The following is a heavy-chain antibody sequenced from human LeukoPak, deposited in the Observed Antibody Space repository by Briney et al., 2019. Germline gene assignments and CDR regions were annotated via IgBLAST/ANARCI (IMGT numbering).Heavy chain of an antibody. J-gene: IGHJ4*02. CDR3: ASLCYYGDNY. CDR1: GGSISSSSYY. D-gene: IGHD4-17*01. CDR2: IYYSGST. V-gene: IGHV4-39*01. Sequence: SETLSLTCTVSGGSISSSSYYWGWIRQPPGKGLEWIGSIYYSGSTYYNPSLKSRVTISVDTSKNQFSLKLSSVTAADTAVYYCASLCYYGDNYWGQGTLVTVSS.